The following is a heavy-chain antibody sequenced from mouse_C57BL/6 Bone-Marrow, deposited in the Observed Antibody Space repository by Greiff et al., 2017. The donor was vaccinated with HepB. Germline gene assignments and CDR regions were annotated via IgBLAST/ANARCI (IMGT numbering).Heavy chain of an antibody. CDR3: ARNGYYVTKGYYAMDY. Sequence: EVKLVESGPELVKPGASVKISCKASGYSFTGYYMNWVKQSPEKSLEWIGEINPSTGGTTYNQKFKAKATLTVDKSSSTAYMQLKSLTSEYSAVYDCARNGYYVTKGYYAMDYWGQGTSVTVSS. J-gene: IGHJ4*01. V-gene: IGHV1-42*01. CDR2: INPSTGGT. D-gene: IGHD2-3*01. CDR1: GYSFTGYY.